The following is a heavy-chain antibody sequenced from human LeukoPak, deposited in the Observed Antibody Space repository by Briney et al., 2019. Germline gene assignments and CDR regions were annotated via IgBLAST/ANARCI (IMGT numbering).Heavy chain of an antibody. J-gene: IGHJ3*02. Sequence: PGGSLRLSCAASGFTFSSYAMSWVRQAPGKGLEWVSAISGSGGSTYYADSVKGRFTISRDNSKNTLYLQMNSLRAEDTAVYYCARATYDFWSGYPDAFDIWGQGTMVTVSS. V-gene: IGHV3-23*01. CDR1: GFTFSSYA. D-gene: IGHD3-3*01. CDR3: ARATYDFWSGYPDAFDI. CDR2: ISGSGGST.